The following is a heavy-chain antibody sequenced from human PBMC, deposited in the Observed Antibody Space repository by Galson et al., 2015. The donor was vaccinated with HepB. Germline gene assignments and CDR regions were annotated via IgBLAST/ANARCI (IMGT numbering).Heavy chain of an antibody. CDR3: ARGYSGYDYEGFDY. CDR2: INPNSGGT. D-gene: IGHD5-12*01. J-gene: IGHJ4*02. Sequence: SVKVSCKASGYTFTGYYMHWVRQAPGQGLEWMGWINPNSGGTNYAQKFQGRVTMTSDTSISTAYMELSRLRSDDTAVYYCARGYSGYDYEGFDYWGQGTLVTVSS. V-gene: IGHV1-2*02. CDR1: GYTFTGYY.